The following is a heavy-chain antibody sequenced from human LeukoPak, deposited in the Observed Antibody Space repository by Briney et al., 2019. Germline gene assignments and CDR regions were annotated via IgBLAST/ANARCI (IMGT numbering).Heavy chain of an antibody. V-gene: IGHV4-34*01. Sequence: PSETLSLTCAVYGGSFSGYYWSWIRQPPGKGLEWIGSIYYSGSTYYNPSLKSRVTISVDTSKNQFSLKLSPVTAADTAVYYCAREGGDYNPYYFDYWGQGTLVTVSS. CDR3: AREGGDYNPYYFDY. J-gene: IGHJ4*02. CDR2: IYYSGST. D-gene: IGHD4-17*01. CDR1: GGSFSGYY.